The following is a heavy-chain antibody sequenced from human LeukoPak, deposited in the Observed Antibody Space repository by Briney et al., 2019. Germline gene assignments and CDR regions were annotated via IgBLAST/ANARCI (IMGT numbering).Heavy chain of an antibody. J-gene: IGHJ4*02. D-gene: IGHD5-12*01. V-gene: IGHV4-39*01. CDR3: WAIVTTIKLDF. CDR2: VSHSGSI. CDR1: GGSISSSSYS. Sequence: SETLSLTCTVSGGSISSSSYSWGWIRQPPGKGLEWIGSVSHSGSINYDPSLKNRVTISVDTSKNQFSLKLSSVTAADTAVYYCWAIVTTIKLDFWGQGTLVTVSS.